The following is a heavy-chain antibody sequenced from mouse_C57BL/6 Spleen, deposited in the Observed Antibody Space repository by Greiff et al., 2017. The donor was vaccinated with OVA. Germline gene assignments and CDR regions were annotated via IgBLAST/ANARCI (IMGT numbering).Heavy chain of an antibody. CDR2: IDPEDGDT. V-gene: IGHV14-1*01. J-gene: IGHJ3*01. CDR1: GFNIKDYY. Sequence: VQLQQSGAELVRPGASVKLSCTASGFNIKDYYMHWVKQRPEQGLEWIGRIDPEDGDTEYAPKFQGKATMTAYTSSNPAYLTLSSLTSEDAAVYYCTNGGGEGFAYWGQGTLVTVSA. CDR3: TNGGGEGFAY.